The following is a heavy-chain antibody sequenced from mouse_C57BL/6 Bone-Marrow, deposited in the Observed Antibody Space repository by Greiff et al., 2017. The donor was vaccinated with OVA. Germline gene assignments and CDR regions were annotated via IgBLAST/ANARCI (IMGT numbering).Heavy chain of an antibody. V-gene: IGHV1-26*01. CDR3: ARPVPFAY. CDR1: GYTFTDYY. J-gene: IGHJ3*01. Sequence: VQLQQSGPELVKPGASVKISCKASGYTFTDYYMNWVKQSHGKSLEWIGDINPNNGGTSYNQKFKGKATLTVDKSSSTAYMELRSLTSEDSAVYYCARPVPFAYWGQGTLVTVSA. CDR2: INPNNGGT.